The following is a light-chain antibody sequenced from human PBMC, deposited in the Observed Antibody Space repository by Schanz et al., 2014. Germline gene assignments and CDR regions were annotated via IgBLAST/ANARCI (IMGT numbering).Light chain of an antibody. CDR1: QSVRSSY. J-gene: IGKJ1*01. CDR3: QHRSAG. CDR2: GTS. V-gene: IGKV3-20*01. Sequence: EIVLTQSPGTLSLSPGERATLSCRASQSVRSSYLAWYQHKPGQAPRLIIYGTSNRATGIPDRFSGSGSGTDFALTISRLEPEDFAVYYCQHRSAGFGQGTKVDIK.